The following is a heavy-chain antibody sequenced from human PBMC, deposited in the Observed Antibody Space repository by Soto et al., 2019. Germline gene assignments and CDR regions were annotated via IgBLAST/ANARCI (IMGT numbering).Heavy chain of an antibody. D-gene: IGHD2-2*01. J-gene: IGHJ5*02. CDR2: IYPTGST. V-gene: IGHV4-4*07. CDR3: ATGRSEVVPGAMDT. CDR1: GDSFSNYY. Sequence: SETLSLTCTVSGDSFSNYYCNWVRKSAGKGLEWIGRIYPTGSTTYNPSLKSRLTMSVDTSKNQFSLRLTSMTAADTAVYYCATGRSEVVPGAMDTWGQGTLVTVSS.